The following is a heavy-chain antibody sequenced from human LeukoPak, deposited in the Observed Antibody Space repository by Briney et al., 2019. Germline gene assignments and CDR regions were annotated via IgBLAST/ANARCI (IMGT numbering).Heavy chain of an antibody. CDR1: GFTFSTYA. V-gene: IGHV3-23*05. Sequence: GGSLRLSCAASGFTFSTYAMSWVRQAPGKGLEWLSSIGTRGIVTNYADSVKGRFTISRDNSKNTLYLQINSPRAEDTALYFCAKFPTTSSRGHFDFWGQGTLVTVSS. CDR2: IGTRGIVT. J-gene: IGHJ4*02. CDR3: AKFPTTSSRGHFDF. D-gene: IGHD1-26*01.